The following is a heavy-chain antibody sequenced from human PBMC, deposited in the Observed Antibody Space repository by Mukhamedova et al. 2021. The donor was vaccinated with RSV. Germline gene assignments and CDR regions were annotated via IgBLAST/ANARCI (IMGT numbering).Heavy chain of an antibody. V-gene: IGHV4-59*08. D-gene: IGHD3-22*01. J-gene: IGHJ2*01. Sequence: YDPSLQNRVTISLDTSKNQFSLKLASVTAADTAIYYCARRYDSGGYYCNWYFDLWGRGTLVTVSS. CDR3: ARRYDSGGYYCNWYFDL.